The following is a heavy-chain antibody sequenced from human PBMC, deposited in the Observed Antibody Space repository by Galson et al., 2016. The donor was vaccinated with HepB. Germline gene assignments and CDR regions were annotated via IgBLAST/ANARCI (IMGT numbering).Heavy chain of an antibody. Sequence: SLRLSCAASGFSFSSYGMHWVRQAAGKGLEWVAAISYDGSNKYYADSVKGRFTISRDNSKKTLYLQMNSLRAEDTAAYYCAKDISWRVVVGALTPGGFDMWGKGTMVTVSS. CDR1: GFSFSSYG. CDR2: ISYDGSNK. CDR3: AKDISWRVVVGALTPGGFDM. D-gene: IGHD2-15*01. J-gene: IGHJ3*02. V-gene: IGHV3-30*18.